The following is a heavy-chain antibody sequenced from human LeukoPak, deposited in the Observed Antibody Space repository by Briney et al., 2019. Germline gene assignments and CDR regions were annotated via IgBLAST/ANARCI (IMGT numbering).Heavy chain of an antibody. V-gene: IGHV4-59*01. CDR3: ARVPFWSGYPGRDAFDI. CDR1: GGSISSYY. D-gene: IGHD3-3*01. Sequence: PSETLSLTCTVSGGSISSYYWNWIRQPPGKGLEWIGYIYYSGSTNYNPSLKSRVTISVDTAKNQFSLKLSSVTAADTAVYFCARVPFWSGYPGRDAFDIWGQGKMVTVSS. J-gene: IGHJ3*02. CDR2: IYYSGST.